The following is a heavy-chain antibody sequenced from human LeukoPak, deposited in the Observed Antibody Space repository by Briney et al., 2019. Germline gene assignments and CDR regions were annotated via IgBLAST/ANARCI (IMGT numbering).Heavy chain of an antibody. CDR1: GFIFSSYS. CDR2: ISSSSSTM. CDR3: ARDGWFGELSPYYFDC. J-gene: IGHJ4*02. D-gene: IGHD3-10*01. V-gene: IGHV3-48*01. Sequence: GGSLRLSCAASGFIFSSYSMNWVRQAPGKGLEWVSSISSSSSTMYYADSVKGRFTISRDNAKNSLYLQMNSLRAEDTAVYYCARDGWFGELSPYYFDCWAREPWSPSPQ.